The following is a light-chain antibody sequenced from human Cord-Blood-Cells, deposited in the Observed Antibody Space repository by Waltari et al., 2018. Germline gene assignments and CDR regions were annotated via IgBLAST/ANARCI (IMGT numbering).Light chain of an antibody. Sequence: DIQMTQSPSSLSASVGDRVTITCRASQSISSYLNWYQQKPGKAPKLLIYAASSLHSGVPSRFSGSGSGRDFTLTISSLQPEEFATYYCQQSYSTPWTFGQGTKVEIK. V-gene: IGKV1-39*01. J-gene: IGKJ1*01. CDR2: AAS. CDR3: QQSYSTPWT. CDR1: QSISSY.